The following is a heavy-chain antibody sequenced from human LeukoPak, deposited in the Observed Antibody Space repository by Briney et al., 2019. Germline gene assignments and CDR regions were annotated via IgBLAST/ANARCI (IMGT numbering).Heavy chain of an antibody. Sequence: PGGSLRLSCAASGFTFSSYWMHWVRQAPGKGLVWVSRINSDGSSTSYADSVKGRFTISRDNAKNTVYLQMDSLRAEDTAVYYCARGVNDFWSGSDFDYWGQGTLVTVSS. CDR3: ARGVNDFWSGSDFDY. D-gene: IGHD3-3*01. CDR1: GFTFSSYW. J-gene: IGHJ4*02. CDR2: INSDGSST. V-gene: IGHV3-74*01.